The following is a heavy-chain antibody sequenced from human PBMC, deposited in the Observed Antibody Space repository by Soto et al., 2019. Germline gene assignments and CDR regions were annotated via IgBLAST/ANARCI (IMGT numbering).Heavy chain of an antibody. V-gene: IGHV1-3*05. J-gene: IGHJ4*02. Sequence: QVQLVQSGAEEKKPGASVKVSCKASGYTFTSYAMHWVRQAPGQRLEWMGWINAGNGNTKYSQKFQGRVTITRDTSASTADMEPSSLRSEDTAVYYCARGITLPTPLDYWGQGTLVTVSS. D-gene: IGHD1-20*01. CDR3: ARGITLPTPLDY. CDR2: INAGNGNT. CDR1: GYTFTSYA.